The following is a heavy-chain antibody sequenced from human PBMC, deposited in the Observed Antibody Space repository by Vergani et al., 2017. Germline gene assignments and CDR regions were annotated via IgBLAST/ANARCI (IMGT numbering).Heavy chain of an antibody. CDR2: IIPIFGTA. CDR1: GGTFSSYA. J-gene: IGHJ5*02. Sequence: QVQLVQSGAEVKKPGSSVKVSCKASGGTFSSYAISWVRQAPGQGLEWMGGIIPIFGTANYAQKFQGRVTITADESTSTAYMELSSLRSEDTAVYYCARVTCSSTSCYSLDNSFDPWGQGTLVTVSS. CDR3: ARVTCSSTSCYSLDNSFDP. V-gene: IGHV1-69*01. D-gene: IGHD2-2*01.